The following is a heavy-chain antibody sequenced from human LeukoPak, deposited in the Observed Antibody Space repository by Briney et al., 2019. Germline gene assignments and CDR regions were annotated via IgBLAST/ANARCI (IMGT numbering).Heavy chain of an antibody. V-gene: IGHV3-7*03. Sequence: PGGSLRLSCAASGFTFITYWMTWVRQAPGKGLEWVASLNEDGGEKYYVDSVKGRFTISRDNAQKSLYLEMKSLSAKDTAVYYCARAVTSTEGYWGQGTLVTVSS. J-gene: IGHJ4*02. CDR3: ARAVTSTEGY. CDR1: GFTFITYW. CDR2: LNEDGGEK.